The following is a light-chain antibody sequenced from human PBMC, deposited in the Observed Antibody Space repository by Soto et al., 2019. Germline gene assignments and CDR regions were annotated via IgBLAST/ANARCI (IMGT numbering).Light chain of an antibody. Sequence: AIQMTKSAASLSASVEDIVTITCRATQAIREDLGWYQQKPGKAPKLLIYAASSLESEVPSRFSGSGSGTDFTLTISSLQPEDFATYFCLQDHGFPLTCGGGTKVEIK. J-gene: IGKJ4*01. CDR1: QAIRED. CDR2: AAS. CDR3: LQDHGFPLT. V-gene: IGKV1-6*01.